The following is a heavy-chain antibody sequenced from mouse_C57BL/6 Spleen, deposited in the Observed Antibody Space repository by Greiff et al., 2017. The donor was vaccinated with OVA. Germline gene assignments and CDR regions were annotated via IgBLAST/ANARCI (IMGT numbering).Heavy chain of an antibody. CDR3: TKKGIYYYGSSPYAMDY. Sequence: VKLMESGAELVRPGASVTLSCKASGYTFTDYEMHWVKQTPVHGLEWIGAIDPETGGTAYNQKFKGKAILTADKFSSTAYMELRSLTSEDSAVYYCTKKGIYYYGSSPYAMDYWGQGTSVTVSS. J-gene: IGHJ4*01. CDR2: IDPETGGT. CDR1: GYTFTDYE. V-gene: IGHV1-15*01. D-gene: IGHD1-1*01.